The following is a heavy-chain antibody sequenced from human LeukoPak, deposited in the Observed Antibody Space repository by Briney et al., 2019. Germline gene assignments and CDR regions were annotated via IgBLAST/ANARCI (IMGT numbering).Heavy chain of an antibody. J-gene: IGHJ6*03. CDR2: IYYSGST. CDR1: GGSISTTDYY. D-gene: IGHD3-10*01. Sequence: SETLSLTCTVSGGSISTTDYYWAWIRQPPGKGLEWIGYIYYSGSTNYNPSLKSRLTISVDTSKNQFSLKLSSVTAADTAVYYCARVLWVRGVIYYYYMDVWGKGTTVTVSS. V-gene: IGHV4-61*05. CDR3: ARVLWVRGVIYYYYMDV.